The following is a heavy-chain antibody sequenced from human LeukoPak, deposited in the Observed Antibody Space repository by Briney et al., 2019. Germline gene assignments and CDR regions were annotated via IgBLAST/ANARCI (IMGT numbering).Heavy chain of an antibody. V-gene: IGHV3-30*02. D-gene: IGHD3-10*01. CDR3: AKDRPGLLWFGECFDY. Sequence: GGSLRLSCAASGFTFSSYGIHWVRQAPGKGLEWVAFIRYDGSNKYHADSVKGRFTISRDNSKNTVYLQMNSLRAEDTAVYYCAKDRPGLLWFGECFDYWGQGTLVTVSS. J-gene: IGHJ4*02. CDR1: GFTFSSYG. CDR2: IRYDGSNK.